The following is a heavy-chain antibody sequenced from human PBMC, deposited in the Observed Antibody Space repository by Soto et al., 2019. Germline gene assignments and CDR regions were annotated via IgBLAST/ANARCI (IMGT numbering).Heavy chain of an antibody. CDR3: ARVNPFFDY. J-gene: IGHJ4*02. Sequence: PSETLSLTCAVYVGSFSGYYWSWIRQPPGKGLEWIGEINHRRRTNYSPSLKSRVTISVDTSKNQFSLKLSSVTAADTAVYYCARVNPFFDYWGQGTLVTVSS. CDR1: VGSFSGYY. V-gene: IGHV4-34*01. CDR2: INHRRRT.